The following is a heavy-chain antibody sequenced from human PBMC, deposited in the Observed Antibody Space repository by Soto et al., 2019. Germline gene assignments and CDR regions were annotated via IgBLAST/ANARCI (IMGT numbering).Heavy chain of an antibody. V-gene: IGHV4-31*03. CDR1: GGSISSGGYY. Sequence: SETLSLTCTVSGGSISSGGYYWSWIRQHPGKGLEWIGYIYYSGSTYYNPSLKSRVTISVGTSKNQFSLKLSSVTAADTAVYYCARDHRDCSGGSCYDPWFDPWGQGTLVTVSS. J-gene: IGHJ5*02. D-gene: IGHD2-15*01. CDR3: ARDHRDCSGGSCYDPWFDP. CDR2: IYYSGST.